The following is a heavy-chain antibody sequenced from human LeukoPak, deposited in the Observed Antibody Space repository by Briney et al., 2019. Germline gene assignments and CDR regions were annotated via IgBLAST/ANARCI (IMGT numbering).Heavy chain of an antibody. Sequence: ASVKVPCKASGYTFTSYDINWVRQATGQGLEWMGWMNPNSVNTGYAQKFQGRVTMTRNTSISTAYMELSSLRSEDTAVYYCARVISDYGDPDAFDIWAQGTMVTVSS. CDR1: GYTFTSYD. D-gene: IGHD4-17*01. J-gene: IGHJ3*02. CDR3: ARVISDYGDPDAFDI. CDR2: MNPNSVNT. V-gene: IGHV1-8*01.